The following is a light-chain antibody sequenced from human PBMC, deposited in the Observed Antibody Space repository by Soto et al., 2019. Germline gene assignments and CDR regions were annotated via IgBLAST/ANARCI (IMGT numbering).Light chain of an antibody. Sequence: QSALTQPASVSGSPGQSITISCTGTSSDVWSYNLVSWYQHHPGKAPKLIIYEGSKRPSGVSNRFSGSKSGNTASLTISGLQAEDEADYYCCSHAGTSTLVFGGGTKLTVL. CDR2: EGS. CDR1: SSDVWSYNL. J-gene: IGLJ2*01. V-gene: IGLV2-23*01. CDR3: CSHAGTSTLV.